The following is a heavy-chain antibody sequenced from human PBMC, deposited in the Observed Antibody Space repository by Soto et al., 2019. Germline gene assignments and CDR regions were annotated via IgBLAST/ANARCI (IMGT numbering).Heavy chain of an antibody. CDR1: GFTFSSYW. CDR2: IKQDGSEK. CDR3: ARVTYYDILTGPFDP. Sequence: GGSLRLSCAASGFTFSSYWMSWVRQAPGKGLEWVANIKQDGSEKYYVDSVKGRFTISRDNAKNSLYLQMNSLRAEDTAVYYCARVTYYDILTGPFDPWGQGTLVTVSS. J-gene: IGHJ5*02. D-gene: IGHD3-9*01. V-gene: IGHV3-7*01.